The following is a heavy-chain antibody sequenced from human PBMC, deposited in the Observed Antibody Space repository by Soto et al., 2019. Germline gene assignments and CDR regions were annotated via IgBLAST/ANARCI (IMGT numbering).Heavy chain of an antibody. CDR2: ITAGSGIT. V-gene: IGHV1-3*05. CDR3: ARDFWGDPAMRIDY. D-gene: IGHD5-18*01. J-gene: IGHJ4*02. CDR1: GYTFTSYA. Sequence: QVQRVQCGAEEKKPGASVKVSCKASGYTFTSYAMHWVRQAPGQRLEWMGWITAGSGITRYSQKFKGRLTITRDTSATTGYMELSSLRSEDTAVYYGARDFWGDPAMRIDYWGQGTLVTVSS.